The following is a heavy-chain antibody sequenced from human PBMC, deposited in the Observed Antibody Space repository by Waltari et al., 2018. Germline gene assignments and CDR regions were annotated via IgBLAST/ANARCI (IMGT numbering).Heavy chain of an antibody. Sequence: QVQMVQSGAEVVQPGASVKVSCETSCYTFGPSYIPWLRQAPGQGPEWLGWIDPINGATKYAQKFQGRVTMTKDTATSSAHAELRSLRSDDTAVYYCARARTEYSSGWDAFDNWGQGTLVTVSS. J-gene: IGHJ4*02. CDR3: ARARTEYSSGWDAFDN. CDR1: CYTFGPSY. V-gene: IGHV1-2*02. D-gene: IGHD6-25*01. CDR2: IDPINGAT.